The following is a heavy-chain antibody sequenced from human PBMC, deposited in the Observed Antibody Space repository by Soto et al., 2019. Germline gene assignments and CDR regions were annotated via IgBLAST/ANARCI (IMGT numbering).Heavy chain of an antibody. D-gene: IGHD3-22*01. CDR1: GGSISSGDYY. V-gene: IGHV4-31*03. CDR3: ARLSSIDSSGYYLDY. J-gene: IGHJ4*02. CDR2: IYYSGST. Sequence: SETLSLTCTVSGGSISSGDYYWSWIRQHPGKGLEWIGYIYYSGSTHYSSSLKSRVTMSIDTSKNQFPLKLTSVTAADTAVYYCARLSSIDSSGYYLDYWGQRTLVTVSS.